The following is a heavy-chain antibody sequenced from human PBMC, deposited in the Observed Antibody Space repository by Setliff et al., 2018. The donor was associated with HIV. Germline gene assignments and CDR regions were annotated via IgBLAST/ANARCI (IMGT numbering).Heavy chain of an antibody. J-gene: IGHJ4*02. CDR1: GFTFSTAW. CDR2: IKSKTDGGTT. Sequence: GGSLRLSCAASGFTFSTAWMNWVRQAPGKGLEWVGHIKSKTDGGTTDYAAPVKGRFTISRDDSKNTLYLQMNSLKSEDTAVYYCTTTLSLWSGAPFDYWGQGTLVTVSS. CDR3: TTTLSLWSGAPFDY. V-gene: IGHV3-15*01. D-gene: IGHD3-10*01.